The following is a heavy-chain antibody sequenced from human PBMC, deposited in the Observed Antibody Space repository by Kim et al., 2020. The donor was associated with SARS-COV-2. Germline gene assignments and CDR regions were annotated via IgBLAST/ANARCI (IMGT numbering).Heavy chain of an antibody. Sequence: GGSLRLSCAASGFSFSNYAMHWVRQAPGKGLQWMTVISHDGRKIFYADFVKGRFSVSRDNSKNTVYLQMNSLSDEDTAVYYCGRDPETHYNGVHVWGQGTMVTVSS. CDR1: GFSFSNYA. J-gene: IGHJ6*02. V-gene: IGHV3-30*04. CDR2: ISHDGRKI. CDR3: GRDPETHYNGVHV.